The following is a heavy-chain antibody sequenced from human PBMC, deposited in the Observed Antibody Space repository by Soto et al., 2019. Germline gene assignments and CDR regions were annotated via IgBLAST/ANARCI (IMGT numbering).Heavy chain of an antibody. J-gene: IGHJ4*02. D-gene: IGHD3-3*01. Sequence: QVQLVESGGGVVQPGRSLRLSCAASGFTFSSSAMHWVRQAPGKGLEWVAVISYDGSNKYYADSVKGRFTISRDNSKNTLHLQMNSLRAEDTAVYYCARDKRDILFLEWSYYFDYWGQGTLVTVSS. CDR2: ISYDGSNK. CDR1: GFTFSSSA. V-gene: IGHV3-30-3*01. CDR3: ARDKRDILFLEWSYYFDY.